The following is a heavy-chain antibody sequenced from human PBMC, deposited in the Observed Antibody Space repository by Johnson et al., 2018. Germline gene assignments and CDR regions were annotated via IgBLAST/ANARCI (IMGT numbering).Heavy chain of an antibody. CDR1: GYTFTSYD. Sequence: VQLVESGAEVKKPGASVKVSCKASGYTFTSYDINWVRQATGQGLEWMGWMNPNSGYTGNAQKFQGRVTMTRNTSISTAYMELSSLRSQETAVYYCVRGGYCSGGSCYSNFCGQGTLGTVSS. V-gene: IGHV1-8*01. J-gene: IGHJ4*02. CDR3: VRGGYCSGGSCYSNF. D-gene: IGHD2-15*01. CDR2: MNPNSGYT.